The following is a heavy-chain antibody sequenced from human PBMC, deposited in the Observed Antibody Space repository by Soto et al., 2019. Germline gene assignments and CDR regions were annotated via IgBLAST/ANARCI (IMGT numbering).Heavy chain of an antibody. D-gene: IGHD1-26*01. CDR2: IVPMLGTP. J-gene: IGHJ6*02. Sequence: QVQLVQSGAEVKEPGSSVRVSCKASGGTFDNFIMNWVRQTPGQGLEWMGGIVPMLGTPTYAEKFKGRVTISATGSTSTMSREETSLRSEDTAIYSCPRNGTYSSSLSQYSGMDVWGQGTAVTVSS. CDR1: GGTFDNFI. V-gene: IGHV1-69*01. CDR3: PRNGTYSSSLSQYSGMDV.